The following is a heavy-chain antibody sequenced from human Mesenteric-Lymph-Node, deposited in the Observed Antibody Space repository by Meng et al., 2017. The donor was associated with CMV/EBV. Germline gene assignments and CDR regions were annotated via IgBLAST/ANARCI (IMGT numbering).Heavy chain of an antibody. CDR1: SGSIISYY. D-gene: IGHD2-21*01. V-gene: IGHV4-59*01. CDR2: IDYSGST. J-gene: IGHJ3*02. Sequence: SETLSLTCTVSSGSIISYYWSWIRQPPGKGLEWIGYIDYSGSTNYNPSLESRVTMSVDTSKNQFSLKLSSVTAADTAVYYCAKFYCGGDCYPVIDAFDIWGQGTMVTVSS. CDR3: AKFYCGGDCYPVIDAFDI.